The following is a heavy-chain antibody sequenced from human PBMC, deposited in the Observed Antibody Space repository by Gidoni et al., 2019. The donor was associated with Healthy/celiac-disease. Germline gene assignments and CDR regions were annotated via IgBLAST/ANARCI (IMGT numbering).Heavy chain of an antibody. CDR1: GFTFDDSA. CDR2: ISWNSGSI. CDR3: AKNAPSPVGYDSAFDI. J-gene: IGHJ3*02. D-gene: IGHD5-12*01. V-gene: IGHV3-9*01. Sequence: EVQLVESGGGLVQPGRSLRLSCAASGFTFDDSAMHWVRQAPGQGLEWVSGISWNSGSIGYADSVKGRFTISRDNAKNSLYLQMNSLRAEDTALYYCAKNAPSPVGYDSAFDIWGQGTMVTVSS.